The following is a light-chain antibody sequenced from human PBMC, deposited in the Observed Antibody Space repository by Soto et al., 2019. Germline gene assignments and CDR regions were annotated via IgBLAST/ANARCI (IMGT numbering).Light chain of an antibody. Sequence: DIRMTQSPSTLSAYVGDSATTTFSASQSISSWLAWYQQKPGKAPKLLIYDASSLESGVPSRFSGSGSGTDFTLTISSLQSEDFAVYYCQQYTNRPITFGQRTRPEIK. J-gene: IGKJ5*01. V-gene: IGKV1-5*01. CDR3: QQYTNRPIT. CDR2: DAS. CDR1: QSISSW.